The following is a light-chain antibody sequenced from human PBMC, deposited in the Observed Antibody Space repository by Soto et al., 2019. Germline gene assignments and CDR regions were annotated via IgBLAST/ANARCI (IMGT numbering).Light chain of an antibody. J-gene: IGLJ3*02. CDR2: SNH. CDR1: SSNIGTYT. V-gene: IGLV1-44*01. CDR3: SAWDNILNAWV. Sequence: QSVLTQPPSASGTPGQRVTISCSGSSSNIGTYTVDWYQQVPGTAPKLLIYSNHQRPSGVPDRFSGSRSGTSASLAISGLQSEDEADYYCSAWDNILNAWVFGGGTQLTVL.